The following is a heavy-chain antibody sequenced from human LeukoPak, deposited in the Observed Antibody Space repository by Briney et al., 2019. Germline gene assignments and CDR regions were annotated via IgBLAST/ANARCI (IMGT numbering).Heavy chain of an antibody. J-gene: IGHJ5*02. CDR1: GGSISSSSYY. CDR2: IYYSGST. D-gene: IGHD6-13*01. V-gene: IGHV4-39*01. Sequence: SETLSLTCTVSGGSISSSSYYWGWIRQPPGKGLEWIGSIYYSGSTYYNPSPKSRVTISVDTSKNQFSLKLSSVTAADTAVYYCARRAIKQQLANWFDPWGQGTLVTVSS. CDR3: ARRAIKQQLANWFDP.